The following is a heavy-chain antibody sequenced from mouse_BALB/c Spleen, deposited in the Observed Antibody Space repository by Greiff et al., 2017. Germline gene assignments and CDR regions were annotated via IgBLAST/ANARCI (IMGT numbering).Heavy chain of an antibody. D-gene: IGHD2-14*01. CDR2: IDPENGNT. CDR1: GFNITDYY. CDR3: AYRSGFAY. V-gene: IGHV14-1*02. Sequence: VQLQQSGAELVRPGALVKLSCKASGFNITDYYMHWVKQRPEQGLEWIGWIDPENGNTIYDPKFQGKASITADTSSNTAYLQLSSLTSEDTAVYYCAYRSGFAYWGQGTLVTVSA. J-gene: IGHJ3*01.